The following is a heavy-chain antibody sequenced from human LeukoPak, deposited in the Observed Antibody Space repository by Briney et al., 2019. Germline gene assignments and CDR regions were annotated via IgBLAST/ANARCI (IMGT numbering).Heavy chain of an antibody. V-gene: IGHV1-2*02. D-gene: IGHD4-17*01. CDR1: GYTVTGYY. CDR3: ARDNGDYTGGPYYFDF. J-gene: IGHJ4*02. Sequence: ASVKVSCKASGYTVTGYYMHWVRQAPGQGLEWMGWINPNTGGTNFAQKFQGRVTMTRDTSISTAYMELSRLRSDDTAVYFCARDNGDYTGGPYYFDFWGQGTLVTVSS. CDR2: INPNTGGT.